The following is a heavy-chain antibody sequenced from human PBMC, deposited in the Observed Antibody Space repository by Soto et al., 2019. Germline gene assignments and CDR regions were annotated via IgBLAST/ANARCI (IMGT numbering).Heavy chain of an antibody. CDR3: AKTTSGAFDI. V-gene: IGHV3-11*01. CDR2: ISSSGSTI. CDR1: GFTFSDSY. Sequence: GRSLRLSWAASGFTFSDSYMSWIRQAPGKGLEWVSYISSSGSTIYYADSVKGRFTISRDNAKNSLYLQMNSLRAEDTAVYYCAKTTSGAFDIWGQGTMVTVSS. J-gene: IGHJ3*02. D-gene: IGHD1-1*01.